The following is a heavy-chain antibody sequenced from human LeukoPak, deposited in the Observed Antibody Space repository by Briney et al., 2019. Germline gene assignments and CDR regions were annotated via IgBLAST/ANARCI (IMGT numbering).Heavy chain of an antibody. D-gene: IGHD3-10*01. V-gene: IGHV3-74*01. CDR2: INSEGGSI. CDR1: GLTISNYW. CDR3: ARGRGVSLDY. Sequence: GGSLRLSCAASGLTISNYWMHWVRQVPGKGLVWVSRINSEGGSISYADSVKGRFTISRDNAKNTLNLQMNSLRAEDTAVYYCARGRGVSLDYWGQGALVTVSS. J-gene: IGHJ4*02.